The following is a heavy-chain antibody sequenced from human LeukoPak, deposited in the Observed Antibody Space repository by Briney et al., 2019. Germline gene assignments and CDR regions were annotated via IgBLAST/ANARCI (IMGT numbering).Heavy chain of an antibody. V-gene: IGHV5-51*01. CDR3: VLWGYCSSNSCPIKGAYYGMDV. D-gene: IGHD2-2*01. Sequence: GESLKISCKGSGYRFTGYWIGWVRQMPGKGLEWMGIIYPGDSDTRYSPAFQGQVTISADRSISNAYLQWSSLKASDTAMYYCVLWGYCSSNSCPIKGAYYGMDVWGQGTTVTVSS. CDR1: GYRFTGYW. J-gene: IGHJ6*02. CDR2: IYPGDSDT.